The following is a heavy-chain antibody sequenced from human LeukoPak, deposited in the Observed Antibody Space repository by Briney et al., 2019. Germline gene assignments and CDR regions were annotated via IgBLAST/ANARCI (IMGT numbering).Heavy chain of an antibody. CDR1: GYTFTSYA. V-gene: IGHV1-3*01. D-gene: IGHD3-3*01. CDR3: ARSRITISPYYYYGMDV. J-gene: IGHJ6*02. Sequence: ASVKVSCKASGYTFTSYAMHRVRQAPGQRLEWMGWINAGNGNTKYSQKFQGRVTITRDTSASTAYMELSSLRSEDTAVYYCARSRITISPYYYYGMDVWGQGTTVTVSS. CDR2: INAGNGNT.